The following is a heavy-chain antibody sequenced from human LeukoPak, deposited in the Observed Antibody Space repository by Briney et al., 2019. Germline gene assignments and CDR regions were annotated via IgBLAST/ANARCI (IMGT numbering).Heavy chain of an antibody. D-gene: IGHD2-15*01. CDR1: GGTFSSYA. V-gene: IGHV1-69*13. CDR3: ARDRLTVVAATPEGAFDI. J-gene: IGHJ3*02. Sequence: ASVKVSCKASGGTFSSYAISWVRQAPGQGLEWMGGIIPIFGTANYAQKFQGRVTITADESTSTAYMELSSLRSEDTAVYYCARDRLTVVAATPEGAFDIWGQGTMVTVSS. CDR2: IIPIFGTA.